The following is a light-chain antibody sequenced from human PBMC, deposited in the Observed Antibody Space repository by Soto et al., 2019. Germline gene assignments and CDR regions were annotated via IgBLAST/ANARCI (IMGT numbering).Light chain of an antibody. Sequence: IVLTQSPDTLSLSPGDRATLSCRASQSISSSYLAWYQQKPGQAPRLLIYGASNRATGIPDRFRGSESGTDFILTITSLEPEDFAVYYCQQYHSALTFGGGTKVDIK. CDR1: QSISSSY. V-gene: IGKV3-20*01. CDR2: GAS. J-gene: IGKJ4*01. CDR3: QQYHSALT.